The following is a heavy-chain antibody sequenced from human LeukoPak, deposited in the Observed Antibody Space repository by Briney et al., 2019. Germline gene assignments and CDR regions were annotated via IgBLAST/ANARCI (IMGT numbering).Heavy chain of an antibody. J-gene: IGHJ4*02. CDR1: GYRFSSYW. CDR3: ARRGFLEWLSLDY. V-gene: IGHV5-51*01. Sequence: GESLKISCKVSGYRFSSYWLNWVRQLPGKGLEWMGVIFPGDSDTRYSPSFQGQVTISADKSISTAYLQWSSLKASDTAMYYCARRGFLEWLSLDYWGQGTLVTVSS. D-gene: IGHD3-3*01. CDR2: IFPGDSDT.